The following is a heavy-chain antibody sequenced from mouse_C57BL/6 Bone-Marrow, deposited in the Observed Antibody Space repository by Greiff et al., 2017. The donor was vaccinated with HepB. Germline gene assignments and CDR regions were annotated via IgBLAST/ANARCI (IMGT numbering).Heavy chain of an antibody. D-gene: IGHD2-5*01. J-gene: IGHJ4*01. CDR1: GFTFSSYA. Sequence: EVKVVESGEGLVKPGGSLKLSCAASGFTFSSYAMSWVRQTPEKRLEWVAYISSGGDYIYYADTVKGRFTISRDNARNTLYLQMSSLKSEDTAMYYCTRDRAYSNYEAMDYWGQGTSVTVSS. CDR3: TRDRAYSNYEAMDY. CDR2: ISSGGDYI. V-gene: IGHV5-9-1*02.